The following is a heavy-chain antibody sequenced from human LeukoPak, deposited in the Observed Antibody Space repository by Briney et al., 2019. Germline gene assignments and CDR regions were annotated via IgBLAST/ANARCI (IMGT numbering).Heavy chain of an antibody. CDR3: VKDPSGNYFYFDY. Sequence: GGSLRLSCSASGFTFSSFAMFWVRQAPGKGLGYVSGISSDGGRTNYADSVKARFTISRDNSKVTLYLQVTSLRPEDTAIYYCVKDPSGNYFYFDYWGQGTLVTVSS. CDR2: ISSDGGRT. J-gene: IGHJ4*02. V-gene: IGHV3-64D*09. CDR1: GFTFSSFA. D-gene: IGHD1-26*01.